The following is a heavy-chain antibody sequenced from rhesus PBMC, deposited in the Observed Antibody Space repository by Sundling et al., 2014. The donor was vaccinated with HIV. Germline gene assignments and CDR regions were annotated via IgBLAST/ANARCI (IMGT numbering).Heavy chain of an antibody. CDR2: IDGDDGST. CDR3: ARDLGTGDYYGLDS. J-gene: IGHJ6*01. D-gene: IGHD1-26*01. CDR1: GSPISNNY. Sequence: QVQLQESGPGLVKPSETLPLTCAVSGSPISNNYWTWIRQAPGKGLEWIGRIDGDDGSTDYNPSLKSRVTISIDRSKSQFSLTLNSLTAADTGVYYCARDLGTGDYYGLDSWGQGVIVTVSS. V-gene: IGHV4S2*01.